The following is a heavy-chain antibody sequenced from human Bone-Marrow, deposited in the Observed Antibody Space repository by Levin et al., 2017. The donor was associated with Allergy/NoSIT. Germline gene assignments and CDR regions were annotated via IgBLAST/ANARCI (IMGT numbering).Heavy chain of an antibody. CDR3: TRCSGGSCYSGGFDS. V-gene: IGHV3-53*01. J-gene: IGHJ5*01. Sequence: VASVKVSCAASGFTISSNYMTWVRQAPGKGLEWVSVIYSGGTTYYSDSVKGRFTISRDSSKNTVYLQMKSLRAEDTAVYYCTRCSGGSCYSGGFDSWGQGTLVTVSS. CDR2: IYSGGTT. CDR1: GFTISSNY. D-gene: IGHD2-15*01.